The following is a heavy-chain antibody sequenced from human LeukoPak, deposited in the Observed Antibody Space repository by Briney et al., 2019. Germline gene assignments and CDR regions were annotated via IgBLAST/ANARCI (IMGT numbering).Heavy chain of an antibody. J-gene: IGHJ4*02. CDR2: LYSGSST. CDR1: GFTVSTNY. Sequence: GGSLRLSCAASGFTVSTNYMNWVRQAPGKGLEWVSILYSGSSTYYADSVEGRFIVSRDSSKNTLSLQMNDLRAEDTAVYYCARGRFSGPDDYWGQGTLVTVSS. V-gene: IGHV3-53*01. CDR3: ARGRFSGPDDY. D-gene: IGHD6-19*01.